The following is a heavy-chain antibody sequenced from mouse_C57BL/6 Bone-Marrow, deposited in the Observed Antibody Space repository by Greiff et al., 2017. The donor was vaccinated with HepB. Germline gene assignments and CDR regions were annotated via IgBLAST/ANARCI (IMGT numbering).Heavy chain of an antibody. J-gene: IGHJ2*01. V-gene: IGHV1-55*01. D-gene: IGHD1-1*01. Sequence: QVQLQQPGAELVKPGASVKMSCKASGYTFTSYWITWVKQRPGQGLEWIGDIYPGSGSTNYNEKFKSKATLTVDTSSSTAYMQLSSLTSEDSAVYYCARITTVVGGCYFDYWGQGTTLTVSS. CDR2: IYPGSGST. CDR3: ARITTVVGGCYFDY. CDR1: GYTFTSYW.